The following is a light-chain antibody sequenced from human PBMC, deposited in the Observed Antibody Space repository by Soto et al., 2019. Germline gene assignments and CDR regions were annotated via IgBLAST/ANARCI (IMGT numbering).Light chain of an antibody. Sequence: EIVMTQSPGTLSVSPGERATLSCRASQSVSSNLAWYQQKPDQAPTLLIFVASTRATGIPASFSGSGSGTEFTLTISSLQSEVFAVYYCEQYNNWPRGTFGQGTKVEIK. V-gene: IGKV3D-15*01. J-gene: IGKJ1*01. CDR2: VAS. CDR1: QSVSSN. CDR3: EQYNNWPRGT.